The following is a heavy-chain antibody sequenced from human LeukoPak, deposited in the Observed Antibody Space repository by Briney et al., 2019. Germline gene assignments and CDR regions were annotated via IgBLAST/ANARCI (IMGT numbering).Heavy chain of an antibody. CDR1: GFTLSDYP. J-gene: IGHJ4*02. CDR2: FDRGSLDT. CDR3: ARRGYESSGPKYYFDH. V-gene: IGHV3-23*01. Sequence: PGGSLRLSCAASGFTLSDYPMTWVRQAPGKGLQWVSLFDRGSLDTYYAGSVRGRFTVSRDNDKNTLYLQMNSLRAEDTAVYYCARRGYESSGPKYYFDHWGQGILVTVSS. D-gene: IGHD3-22*01.